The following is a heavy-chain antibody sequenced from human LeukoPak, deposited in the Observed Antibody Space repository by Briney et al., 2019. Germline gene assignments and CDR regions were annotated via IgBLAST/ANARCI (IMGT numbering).Heavy chain of an antibody. CDR2: ISYDGSNK. CDR1: GFTFSSYG. CDR3: ARDYAFDI. Sequence: GGSLRLSCAASGFTFSSYGMHWVRQAPGKGLEWVAVISYDGSNKYYADSVKGRFAISRDNAKNSLYLQMNSLRAEDTAVYYCARDYAFDIWGQGTMVTVSS. J-gene: IGHJ3*02. V-gene: IGHV3-30*03.